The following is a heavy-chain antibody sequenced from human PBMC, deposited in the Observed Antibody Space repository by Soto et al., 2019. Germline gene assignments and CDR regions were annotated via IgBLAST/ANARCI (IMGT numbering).Heavy chain of an antibody. CDR3: AAPNHSSGWSSPAFDY. Sequence: KFQGRVTITRDTSASTAYMELSSLRSEDTAVYYCAAPNHSSGWSSPAFDYWGQGTLVTVSS. V-gene: IGHV1-3*01. J-gene: IGHJ4*02. D-gene: IGHD6-19*01.